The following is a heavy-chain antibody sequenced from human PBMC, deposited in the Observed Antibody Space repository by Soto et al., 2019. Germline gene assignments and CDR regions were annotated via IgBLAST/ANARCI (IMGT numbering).Heavy chain of an antibody. J-gene: IGHJ5*02. CDR2: MTWDDDK. CDR3: AQTIMAFFGFKP. D-gene: IGHD5-12*01. V-gene: IGHV2-5*02. CDR1: GLSLSTSGMG. Sequence: QITLKESGPTLLRPTQTLTLTSTFSGLSLSTSGMGVGWIRQPPEKALEWLALMTWDDDKRYRPSLRSRRTSTEDTSKKQVELTITNMEPLYPATYYCAQTIMAFFGFKPWGQGTLVTVSP.